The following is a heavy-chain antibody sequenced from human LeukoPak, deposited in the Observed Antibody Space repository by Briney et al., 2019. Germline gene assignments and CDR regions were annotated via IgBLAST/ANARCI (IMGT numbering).Heavy chain of an antibody. J-gene: IGHJ3*02. CDR1: GFTFSGSA. CDR3: AKDRRSMVVTPSWAFDI. V-gene: IGHV3-73*01. Sequence: PGGSLRLSCAASGFTFSGSAMHWVRQASGKGLEWVGRIRSKANSYATAYAASVKGRFTISRDDSKNTAYMQMNSLRAEDTALYYCAKDRRSMVVTPSWAFDIWGQGTLVTVSS. CDR2: IRSKANSYAT. D-gene: IGHD4-23*01.